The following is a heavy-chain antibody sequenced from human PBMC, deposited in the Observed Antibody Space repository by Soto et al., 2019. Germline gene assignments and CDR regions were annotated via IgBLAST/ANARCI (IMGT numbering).Heavy chain of an antibody. CDR3: AASPRYNWNADYYYGMDV. J-gene: IGHJ6*02. CDR2: IVVGSGNT. D-gene: IGHD1-20*01. Sequence: ASVKVSCKASGFTFTSSAVQWVRQARGQRLEWIGWIVVGSGNTNYAQKFQERVTITRDMSTSTAYMELSSLRSEDTAVYYCAASPRYNWNADYYYGMDVWGQGTTVTSP. CDR1: GFTFTSSA. V-gene: IGHV1-58*01.